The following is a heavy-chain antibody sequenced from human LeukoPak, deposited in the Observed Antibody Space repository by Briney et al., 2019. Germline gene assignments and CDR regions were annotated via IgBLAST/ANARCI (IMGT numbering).Heavy chain of an antibody. CDR2: ISYDGSNK. Sequence: FISYDGSNKYYADSVKGRFTISRDNSKNTLYLQMNSLRAEDTAVYYCAKAEYYYDSSIDYWGQGTLVTVSS. J-gene: IGHJ4*02. D-gene: IGHD3-22*01. V-gene: IGHV3-30*18. CDR3: AKAEYYYDSSIDY.